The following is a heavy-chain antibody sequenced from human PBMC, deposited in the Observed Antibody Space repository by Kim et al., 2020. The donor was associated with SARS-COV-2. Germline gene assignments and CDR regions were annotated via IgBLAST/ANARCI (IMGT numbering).Heavy chain of an antibody. J-gene: IGHJ4*02. CDR2: INPNSGGT. CDR1: GYTFTGYY. V-gene: IGHV1-2*02. D-gene: IGHD3-3*01. CDR3: AREGSGYDFWSGYNRQAN. Sequence: ASVKVSCKASGYTFTGYYMHWVRQAPGQGLEWMGWINPNSGGTNYAQKFQGRVTMTRDTSISTAYMELSRLRSDDTAVYYCAREGSGYDFWSGYNRQANWGQGTLVTVSS.